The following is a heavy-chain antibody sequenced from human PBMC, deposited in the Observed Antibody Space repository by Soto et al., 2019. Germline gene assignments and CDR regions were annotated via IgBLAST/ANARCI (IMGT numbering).Heavy chain of an antibody. V-gene: IGHV4-31*03. CDR3: ARVEGSSFYFRHDC. J-gene: IGHJ4*02. D-gene: IGHD6-13*01. CDR2: IYSSGSS. Sequence: TLSLTCTVSCGSISSGSYHCSWIRQHPGKGLEWIGNIYSSGSSYYSPSLKSRATISIDTGKDQFSLRLGSVTAADTAVYYCARVEGSSFYFRHDCWGRGTLVTVS. CDR1: CGSISSGSYH.